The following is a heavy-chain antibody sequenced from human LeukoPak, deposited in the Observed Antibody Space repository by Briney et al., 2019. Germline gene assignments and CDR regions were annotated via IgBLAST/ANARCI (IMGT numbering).Heavy chain of an antibody. CDR2: IFYSGNT. J-gene: IGHJ5*02. V-gene: IGHV4-39*01. CDR1: GGSISSSSYY. CDR3: ARHGTVVSRGTFGP. D-gene: IGHD1-1*01. Sequence: SETLSLTCTVSGGSISSSSYYWAWIRQPPGKGLEWIGSIFYSGNTYYNPSLKSRVTISVDTSKNQFSLKLSSVTAADTTVYYCARHGTVVSRGTFGPWGQGTLVTVSS.